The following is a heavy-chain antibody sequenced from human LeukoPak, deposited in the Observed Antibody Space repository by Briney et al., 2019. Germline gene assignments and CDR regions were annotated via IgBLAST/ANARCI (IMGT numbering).Heavy chain of an antibody. CDR2: INPNSGGT. D-gene: IGHD2-15*01. CDR1: GYTFTGYY. Sequence: ASVKVSCRASGYTFTGYYMHWVRQAPGQGLEWMGRINPNSGGTNYAQKFQGRVTMTRDTSISTAYMELSRLRSDDTAVYYCARARNYCSGGSCYYFDYWGQGTLVTVSS. J-gene: IGHJ4*02. CDR3: ARARNYCSGGSCYYFDY. V-gene: IGHV1-2*06.